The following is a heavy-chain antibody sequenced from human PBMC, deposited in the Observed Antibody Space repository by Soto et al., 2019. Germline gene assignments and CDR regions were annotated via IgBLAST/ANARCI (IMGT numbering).Heavy chain of an antibody. Sequence: QVQLVQSGAEVKKPGASVKVSCKASGYTFTSYDINWVRQATGQGLEWMGWMNPNSGNTGYAQKFQGRVTMTRNTSISTADMELSSLRSEDTAVYYCARASRVRGVTDLRYWGQGTLVTVSS. V-gene: IGHV1-8*01. CDR2: MNPNSGNT. D-gene: IGHD3-10*01. J-gene: IGHJ4*02. CDR1: GYTFTSYD. CDR3: ARASRVRGVTDLRY.